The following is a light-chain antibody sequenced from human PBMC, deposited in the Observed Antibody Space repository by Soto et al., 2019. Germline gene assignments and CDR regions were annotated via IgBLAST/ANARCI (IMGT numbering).Light chain of an antibody. CDR2: DVS. V-gene: IGLV2-14*01. J-gene: IGLJ2*01. Sequence: QSALTQPASVSGSPGQSITISCTGTSSDVGGYNYVSWYQQHPGKAPNLMIYDVSNRPSGVSNRFSGSKSGNTASLTISGLQAEDEADYYCSSYTSSSPHVVFGGGTKLTVL. CDR1: SSDVGGYNY. CDR3: SSYTSSSPHVV.